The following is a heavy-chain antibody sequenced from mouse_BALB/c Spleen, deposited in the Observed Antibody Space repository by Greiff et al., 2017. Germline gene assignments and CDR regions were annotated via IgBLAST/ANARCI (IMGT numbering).Heavy chain of an antibody. CDR1: GFSLTSYG. V-gene: IGHV2-9*02. CDR2: IWAGGST. Sequence: QVQLKESGPGLVAPSQSLSITCTVSGFSLTSYGVHWVRQPPGKGLEWLGVIWAGGSTNYNSALMSRLSISKDNSKSQVFLKMNSLQTDDTAMYYCGGSTGFAYWGQGTLVTVSA. D-gene: IGHD2-1*01. J-gene: IGHJ3*01. CDR3: GGSTGFAY.